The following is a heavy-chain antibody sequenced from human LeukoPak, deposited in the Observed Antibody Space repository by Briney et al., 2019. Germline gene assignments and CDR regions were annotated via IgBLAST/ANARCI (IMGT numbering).Heavy chain of an antibody. V-gene: IGHV3-21*01. Sequence: SGGSLRLSCAASKITFSTYNMNWVRQAPGKGLEWVSSITGGGSYTFYADSVKGRFTISRDNAKKLLYLQMNSLRVEDTAVYYCARDLQCGGDCHYDAFDIWGQGTMVTVSS. CDR3: ARDLQCGGDCHYDAFDI. CDR1: KITFSTYN. CDR2: ITGGGSYT. D-gene: IGHD2-21*02. J-gene: IGHJ3*02.